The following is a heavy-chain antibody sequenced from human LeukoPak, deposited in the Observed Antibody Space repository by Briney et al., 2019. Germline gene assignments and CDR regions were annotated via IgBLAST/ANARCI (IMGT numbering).Heavy chain of an antibody. V-gene: IGHV4-39*07. CDR1: GGSISSSSYY. CDR2: IYYSGST. J-gene: IGHJ5*02. D-gene: IGHD3-3*01. Sequence: SETLSLTCTVSGGSISSSSYYWGWIRQPPGKGLEWIGSIYYSGSTYYNPSLKSRVTISVDTSKNQFSLKLSSVTAADTAVYYCARDGTIFGVVPPSWFDPWGQGTLVTVSS. CDR3: ARDGTIFGVVPPSWFDP.